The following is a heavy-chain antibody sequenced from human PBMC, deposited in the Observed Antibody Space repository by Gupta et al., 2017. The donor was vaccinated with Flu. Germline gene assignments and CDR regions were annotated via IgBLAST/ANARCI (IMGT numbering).Heavy chain of an antibody. J-gene: IGHJ4*02. D-gene: IGHD2-21*01. CDR2: IKSKTDGGTT. V-gene: IGHV3-15*01. CDR3: TARDRAYYGPDY. Sequence: QGPGKGLEWVSRIKSKTDGGTTDYAAPVKSRFTISRDDSTDTLYLQMNSLQTQDAAVYYCTARDRAYYGPDYWGQGTLVTVSS.